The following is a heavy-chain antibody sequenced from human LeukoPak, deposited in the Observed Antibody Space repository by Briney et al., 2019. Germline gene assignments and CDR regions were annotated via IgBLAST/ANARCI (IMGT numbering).Heavy chain of an antibody. V-gene: IGHV4-34*01. CDR1: GGSFSGYY. Sequence: DPSETLSLTCAAYGGSFSGYYWSWIRQPPGKGLEWIGEINHSGSTNYNPSLKSRVTISVATSKSQFSLKLSSVTAADTAVYYCARGSHYYDAMRTWGQGTMVTVSA. CDR3: ARGSHYYDAMRT. D-gene: IGHD3-22*01. CDR2: INHSGST. J-gene: IGHJ3*01.